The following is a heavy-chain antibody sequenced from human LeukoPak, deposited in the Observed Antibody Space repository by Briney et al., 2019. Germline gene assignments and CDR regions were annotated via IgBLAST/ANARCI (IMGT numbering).Heavy chain of an antibody. CDR3: ARYPWGVGGTH. Sequence: GGSLRLSCAASGFTVSSNYMSWVRQAPGKGLEWVSVIYSGGSTYYADSVKGRFTISRDNSKNTLFLQMNSLRAEDTAVYYCARYPWGVGGTHWGQGTLVTVSS. D-gene: IGHD1-26*01. V-gene: IGHV3-53*01. CDR1: GFTVSSNY. CDR2: IYSGGST. J-gene: IGHJ4*02.